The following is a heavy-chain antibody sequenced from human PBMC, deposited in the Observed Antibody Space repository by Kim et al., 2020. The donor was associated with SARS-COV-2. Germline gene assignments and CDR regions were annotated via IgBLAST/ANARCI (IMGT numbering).Heavy chain of an antibody. J-gene: IGHJ4*02. V-gene: IGHV5-51*01. CDR1: GHIFTNHW. Sequence: GESLKISCQGSGHIFTNHWIGWVRQMPGKGLEWMGMIYLAGSSTKYSPSFRGQVSISVDRSINTAYLQWSSLKASDSAIYYCASGWGGWVDRSDYWGQGT. D-gene: IGHD6-19*01. CDR2: IYLAGSST. CDR3: ASGWGGWVDRSDY.